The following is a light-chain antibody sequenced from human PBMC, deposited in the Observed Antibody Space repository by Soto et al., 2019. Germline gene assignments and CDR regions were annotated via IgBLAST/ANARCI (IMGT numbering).Light chain of an antibody. CDR1: QSVSSY. CDR2: DAS. Sequence: EIVLTHSQATLSLSPGERATLSARASQSVSSYLAWYQQKPGQAPRLLIYDASNRATGIPARFSGSGSGTDFTLTISSLEPEDFAVYYCQQRSNWLTFGGGTKVDI. V-gene: IGKV3-11*01. J-gene: IGKJ4*01. CDR3: QQRSNWLT.